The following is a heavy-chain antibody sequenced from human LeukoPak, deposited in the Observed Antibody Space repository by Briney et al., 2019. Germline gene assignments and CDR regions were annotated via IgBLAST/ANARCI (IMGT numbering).Heavy chain of an antibody. Sequence: PSQTLSLTCTVSGGSISSGDYYWSWIRQPPGKGLEWIGYIYYSGSTYYNPSLKSRVTISVDTSKNQFSLKLSSVTAADTAVYYCARLLHSPHYYYYYMDVWGKGTTVTVSS. V-gene: IGHV4-30-4*08. CDR1: GGSISSGDYY. J-gene: IGHJ6*03. CDR2: IYYSGST. CDR3: ARLLHSPHYYYYYMDV. D-gene: IGHD3-22*01.